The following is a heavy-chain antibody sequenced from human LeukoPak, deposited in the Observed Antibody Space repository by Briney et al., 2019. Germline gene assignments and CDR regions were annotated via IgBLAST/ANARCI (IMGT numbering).Heavy chain of an antibody. V-gene: IGHV5-51*01. D-gene: IGHD3-22*01. CDR3: ARTYYYDSSGYASAYDFDY. CDR2: IHPGDFDT. J-gene: IGHJ4*02. CDR1: GYSFTNYW. Sequence: GESLKISCKGSGYSFTNYWIGWVRQKPGKGLEWMGIIHPGDFDTRYSPSFQGQVTISADKSISTAYLQWSSLKASDTAMYYCARTYYYDSSGYASAYDFDYWGQGTLVTVSS.